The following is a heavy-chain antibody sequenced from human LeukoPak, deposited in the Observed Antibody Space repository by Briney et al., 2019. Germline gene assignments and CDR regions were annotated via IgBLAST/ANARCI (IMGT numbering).Heavy chain of an antibody. CDR2: IDSDGSST. CDR1: GFTFSSYW. V-gene: IGHV3-74*01. CDR3: ARSGAPTPDY. J-gene: IGHJ4*02. D-gene: IGHD2-15*01. Sequence: GGSLRLPCAASGFTFSSYWMHWVRQAPGKGLVWVSRIDSDGSSTIYADSVKGRFTVSRDNAKNTLNLQMNSLRAEDTALYYCARSGAPTPDYWGQGTLVIVSS.